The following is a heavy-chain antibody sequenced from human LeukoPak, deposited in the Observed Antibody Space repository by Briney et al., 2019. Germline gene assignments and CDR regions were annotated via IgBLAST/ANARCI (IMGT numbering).Heavy chain of an antibody. D-gene: IGHD3-22*01. Sequence: ASVKVSCKASGYTFTGYYMHWVRQAPGQGLEWMGWINPNSGGTNYAQKFQGRVTMTRDTSISTAYMELSRLRSDDTAVYYCARDSYYYDTSDYADYWGQGTLVTVSS. CDR2: INPNSGGT. CDR3: ARDSYYYDTSDYADY. CDR1: GYTFTGYY. J-gene: IGHJ4*02. V-gene: IGHV1-2*02.